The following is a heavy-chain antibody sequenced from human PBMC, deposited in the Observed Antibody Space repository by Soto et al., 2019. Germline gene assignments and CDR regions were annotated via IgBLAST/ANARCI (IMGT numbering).Heavy chain of an antibody. CDR2: IYYSGST. V-gene: IGHV4-59*08. Sequence: QVQLRESGPGLVKPSETLYLTCTVSGGSISSYYWSWIRQPPGKGLEWIGYIYYSGSTNYNPSLKSRVTISVDTSKNQFSLKLSSVTAADTAVYYCARTVAGDFDYWGQGTLVTVSS. D-gene: IGHD6-19*01. CDR3: ARTVAGDFDY. J-gene: IGHJ4*02. CDR1: GGSISSYY.